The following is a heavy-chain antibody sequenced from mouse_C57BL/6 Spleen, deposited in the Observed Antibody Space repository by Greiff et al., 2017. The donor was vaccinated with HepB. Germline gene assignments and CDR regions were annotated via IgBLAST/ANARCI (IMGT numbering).Heavy chain of an antibody. D-gene: IGHD1-1*01. V-gene: IGHV3-6*01. CDR2: ISYDGSN. CDR3: ARDGGYYYGSSFDY. Sequence: DVKLRESGPGLVKPSQSLSLTCSVTGYSITSGYYWNWIRQFPGNKLEWMGYISYDGSNNYNPSLKNRISITRDTSKNQFFLKLNSVTTEDTATYYCARDGGYYYGSSFDYWGQGTTLTVSS. CDR1: GYSITSGYY. J-gene: IGHJ2*01.